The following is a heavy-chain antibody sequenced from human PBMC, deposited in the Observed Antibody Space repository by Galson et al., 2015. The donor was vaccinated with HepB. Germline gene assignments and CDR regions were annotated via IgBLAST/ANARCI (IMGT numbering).Heavy chain of an antibody. CDR1: GFTFDSYA. CDR3: TRDRIQLRTQPFDS. Sequence: SLRLSCAASGFTFDSYAIHWVRQGPGQGLDWVAVVSLDGSDEHYADSVKGRFTISRDNVQESIYLQMDSLRDEDTAVYYCTRDRIQLRTQPFDSWGQGSLVTVSS. V-gene: IGHV3-30-3*01. CDR2: VSLDGSDE. D-gene: IGHD1-1*01. J-gene: IGHJ4*02.